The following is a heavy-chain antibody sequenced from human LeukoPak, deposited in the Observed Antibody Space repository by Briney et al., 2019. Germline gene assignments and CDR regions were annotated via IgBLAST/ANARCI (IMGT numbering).Heavy chain of an antibody. CDR1: GYTFTGYY. J-gene: IGHJ3*02. D-gene: IGHD2/OR15-2a*01. CDR3: ARGSMDDAFDI. Sequence: GASVKVSCKASGYTFTGYYMHWVRQAPGQGLEWMGGIIPIFGTANYAQKFQGRVTITADESTSTAYMELSSLRSEDTAVYYCARGSMDDAFDIWGQGTMVTVSS. CDR2: IIPIFGTA. V-gene: IGHV1-69*13.